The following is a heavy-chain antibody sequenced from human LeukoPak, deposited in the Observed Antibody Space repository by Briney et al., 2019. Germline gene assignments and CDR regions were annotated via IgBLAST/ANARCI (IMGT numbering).Heavy chain of an antibody. CDR3: ARGSVVVTAAYYYYGMDV. Sequence: DSVKGRFTISRDHAKNSLYLQMNSLRADDTAVYYCARGSVVVTAAYYYYGMDVWGQGTTVTVSS. D-gene: IGHD2-21*02. V-gene: IGHV3-7*01. J-gene: IGHJ6*01.